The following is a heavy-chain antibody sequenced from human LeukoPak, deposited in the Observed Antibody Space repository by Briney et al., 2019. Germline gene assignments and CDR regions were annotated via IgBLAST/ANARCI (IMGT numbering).Heavy chain of an antibody. J-gene: IGHJ4*02. V-gene: IGHV2-5*02. D-gene: IGHD2-21*01. CDR2: TYGDDDR. CDR1: GFSLDSDRVA. CDR3: VHRQYYGGGTYSPFNH. Sequence: SGPTLVEPTQTLTLTCTFSGFSLDSDRVAVGWIRQPPGKALEWLALTYGDDDRRYSSSLKNRLTITRDTSRNQVVLTMTNMDPVDTGTYFCVHRQYYGGGTYSPFNHWGLGILVTVTS.